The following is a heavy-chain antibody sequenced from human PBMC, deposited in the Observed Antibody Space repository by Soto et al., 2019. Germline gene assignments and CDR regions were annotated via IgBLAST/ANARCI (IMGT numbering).Heavy chain of an antibody. CDR3: ARGLVGITIFGVVIEPAYYGMDV. Sequence: PSETLSLTCAVYGGSFSGYYWSWIRQPPEKGLEWIGEINHSGSTNYNPSLKSRVTISVDTSKNQFSLKLSSVTAADTAVYYCARGLVGITIFGVVIEPAYYGMDVWGQGTTVTVSS. D-gene: IGHD3-3*01. V-gene: IGHV4-34*01. CDR1: GGSFSGYY. J-gene: IGHJ6*02. CDR2: INHSGST.